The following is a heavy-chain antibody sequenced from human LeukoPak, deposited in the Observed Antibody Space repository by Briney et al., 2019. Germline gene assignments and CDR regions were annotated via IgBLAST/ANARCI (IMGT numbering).Heavy chain of an antibody. V-gene: IGHV4-34*01. CDR2: INHSGST. D-gene: IGHD3-10*01. J-gene: IGHJ4*02. CDR1: GGSFSGYY. Sequence: SETLSLTCAVYGGSFSGYYWSWIRQPPGKGLEWIGEINHSGSTNYNPSLKSRVTISVDTSKNQFSLKLSSVTAADTAVYYCARGFPHYYGSGSYYDYWGQGTLVTVSS. CDR3: ARGFPHYYGSGSYYDY.